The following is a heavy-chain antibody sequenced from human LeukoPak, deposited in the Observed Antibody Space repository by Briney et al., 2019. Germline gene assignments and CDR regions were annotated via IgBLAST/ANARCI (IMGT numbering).Heavy chain of an antibody. J-gene: IGHJ3*02. V-gene: IGHV4-39*01. CDR1: GGSISSSSYY. CDR3: ARPSCSGGSCYAFDI. CDR2: IYYSGST. Sequence: SETLSLTCTVSGGSISSSSYYWGWIRQPPGKGRGWIGSIYYSGSTYYNPSLKSRVTISVDTSKNQFSLKLSSVTAADTAVYYCARPSCSGGSCYAFDIWGQGTMVTVSS. D-gene: IGHD2-15*01.